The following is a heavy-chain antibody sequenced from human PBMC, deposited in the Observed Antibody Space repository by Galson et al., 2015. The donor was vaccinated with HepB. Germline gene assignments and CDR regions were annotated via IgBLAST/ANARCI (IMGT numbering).Heavy chain of an antibody. D-gene: IGHD5-18*01. Sequence: SLRLSCAASGFAFSSYAMNWVRQAPGKGLEWVSHLSGDGSNAFYTASVKGRFTMSRDTSKNTLFLQMNSLRAEDTAVYYRATKIYTYGQTYFDDWGQGALVTVSS. CDR1: GFAFSSYA. J-gene: IGHJ4*02. V-gene: IGHV3-23*01. CDR2: LSGDGSNA. CDR3: ATKIYTYGQTYFDD.